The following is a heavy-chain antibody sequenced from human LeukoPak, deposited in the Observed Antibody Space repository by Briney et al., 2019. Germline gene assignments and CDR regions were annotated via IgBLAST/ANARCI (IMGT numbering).Heavy chain of an antibody. V-gene: IGHV4-59*01. J-gene: IGHJ3*02. CDR2: IYYSGST. CDR3: ARDGLGLDAFDI. Sequence: SETLSLTCTVSGGSISSYYWSWIRQPPGKGLEWIGYIYYSGSTNYNPSLKSRVTISVDTSKNQSSLKLSSVTAADTAVYYCARDGLGLDAFDIWGQGTMVTVSS. CDR1: GGSISSYY. D-gene: IGHD3-22*01.